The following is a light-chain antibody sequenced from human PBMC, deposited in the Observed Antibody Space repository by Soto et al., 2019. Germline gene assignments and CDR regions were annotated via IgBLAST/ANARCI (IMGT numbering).Light chain of an antibody. Sequence: EIVLTQSPGTLSLSPGERATLSCRASQSVSSSYLAWYQQKPGQAPGLLIYGASSRATGIPARFSGSGSGTDFTLTISRLEPEDFAVYYCQQYGSSPRTFGQGTKLEIK. V-gene: IGKV3-20*01. CDR1: QSVSSSY. CDR2: GAS. J-gene: IGKJ2*01. CDR3: QQYGSSPRT.